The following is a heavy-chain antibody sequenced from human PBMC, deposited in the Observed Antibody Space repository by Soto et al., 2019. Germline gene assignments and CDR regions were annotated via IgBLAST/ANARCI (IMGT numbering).Heavy chain of an antibody. CDR3: ARADCSGGSCYSFPGPNFVY. J-gene: IGHJ4*02. V-gene: IGHV1-69*06. CDR1: GGTFSSYA. CDR2: IIPIFGTA. Sequence: SVKVSCKASGGTFSSYAISWVRQAPGQGLEWMGGIIPIFGTANYAQKFQGRVTITADKSTSTAYMELSSLRSEDTAVYYCARADCSGGSCYSFPGPNFVYWGQGTLVTVSS. D-gene: IGHD2-15*01.